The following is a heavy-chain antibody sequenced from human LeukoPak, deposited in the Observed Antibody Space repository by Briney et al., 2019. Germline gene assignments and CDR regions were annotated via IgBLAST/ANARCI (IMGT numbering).Heavy chain of an antibody. D-gene: IGHD6-13*01. CDR2: IYTSGST. CDR3: ARGYSSSWFDAFDI. Sequence: NPSETLSLTCTVSGGSISSYYWSWIRQPAGKGLEWIGRIYTSGSTNYNPSLKSRVTMSVDTSKNQFSLKLSSVTAADTAVYYCARGYSSSWFDAFDIWGQGTMVTVSS. CDR1: GGSISSYY. V-gene: IGHV4-4*07. J-gene: IGHJ3*02.